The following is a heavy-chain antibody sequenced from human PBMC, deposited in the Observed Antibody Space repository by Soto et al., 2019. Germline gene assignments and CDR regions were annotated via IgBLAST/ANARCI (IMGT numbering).Heavy chain of an antibody. Sequence: SVKVSCKASGGTFSSYAISWVRQAPGQGLEWMGGIIPIFGTANYAQKFQGRVTITADESTNTAYMELRSLRSDDTAVYYCAREYCSGGRCYGPDYWGQGTLVTVSS. J-gene: IGHJ4*02. D-gene: IGHD2-15*01. V-gene: IGHV1-69*13. CDR2: IIPIFGTA. CDR3: AREYCSGGRCYGPDY. CDR1: GGTFSSYA.